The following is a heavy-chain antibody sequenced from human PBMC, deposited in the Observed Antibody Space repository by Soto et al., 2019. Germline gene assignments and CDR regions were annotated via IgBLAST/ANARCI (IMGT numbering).Heavy chain of an antibody. D-gene: IGHD6-13*01. CDR2: IDPSDSYT. Sequence: GESLKISCKGSGYSFTSYWISWVRQMPGKGLEWMGRIDPSDSYTNYSPSFQGHVTISADKSISTAYLQWSSLKASDTAMYYCARQNQQQLDYGMDVWCQGIMVTVSS. J-gene: IGHJ6*02. CDR1: GYSFTSYW. CDR3: ARQNQQQLDYGMDV. V-gene: IGHV5-10-1*01.